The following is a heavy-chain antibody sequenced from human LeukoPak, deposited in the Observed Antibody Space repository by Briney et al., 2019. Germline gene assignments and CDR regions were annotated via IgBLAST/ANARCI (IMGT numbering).Heavy chain of an antibody. CDR1: GFTFSSYA. J-gene: IGHJ4*02. Sequence: GGSLRLSCAASGFTFSSYAMSWVRQAPGKGLEWVSAISGSGGSTYYADSVKGRFTISRDNSKNTLYLQMNSLRAEDTAVYYCAKDQRDSSSWFLGSGYYFDYWGPGNPGHRLL. CDR2: ISGSGGST. D-gene: IGHD6-13*01. V-gene: IGHV3-23*01. CDR3: AKDQRDSSSWFLGSGYYFDY.